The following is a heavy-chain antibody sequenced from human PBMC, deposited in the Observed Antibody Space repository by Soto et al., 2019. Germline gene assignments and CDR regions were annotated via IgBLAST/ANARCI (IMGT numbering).Heavy chain of an antibody. D-gene: IGHD4-4*01. CDR1: GVSINSGGYS. Sequence: KSSETLSLTCAVSGVSINSGGYSWSWIRQPPGKGLEWIGYIYHSGSTYYNPSLKSRVTISIDMSNNQSSLKLSSVTAADTAVYYCARGDINYSDFDYWGQGTLVTVSS. CDR3: ARGDINYSDFDY. CDR2: IYHSGST. V-gene: IGHV4-30-2*01. J-gene: IGHJ4*02.